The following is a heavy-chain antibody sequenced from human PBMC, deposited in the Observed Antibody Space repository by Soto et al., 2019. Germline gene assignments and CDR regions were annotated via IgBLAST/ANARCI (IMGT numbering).Heavy chain of an antibody. V-gene: IGHV3-23*01. D-gene: IGHD3-9*01. CDR3: ARDPSTGYADS. J-gene: IGHJ4*02. CDR1: GFTFSSYA. CDR2: ISSGGDDT. Sequence: EVHLLESGGDLVQPGGSPRLSCAASGFTFSSYALNWVRQSPGKGLEWVSTISSGGDDTYYADSVKGRFTISRDNSKNTLYLQMNSLRAEDTAIYYCARDPSTGYADSWGQGTLVTVSS.